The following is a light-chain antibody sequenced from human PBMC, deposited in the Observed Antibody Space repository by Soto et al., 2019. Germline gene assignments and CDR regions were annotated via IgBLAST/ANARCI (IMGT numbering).Light chain of an antibody. J-gene: IGKJ1*01. Sequence: EILLTQSPATLSLSPGERATLSCRASQSVSSYLAWYQQKPGQAPRLLIYDASNRATGIPARFSGSGSGTDFTLTISSLEPEDFAVYYCQQRSNWPPWTCGQGTKVDIK. CDR2: DAS. CDR1: QSVSSY. V-gene: IGKV3-11*01. CDR3: QQRSNWPPWT.